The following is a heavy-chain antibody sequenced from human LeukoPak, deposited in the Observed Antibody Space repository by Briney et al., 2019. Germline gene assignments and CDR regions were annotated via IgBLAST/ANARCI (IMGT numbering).Heavy chain of an antibody. CDR1: GYSISSGYY. CDR3: ARRCYTDSCDL. J-gene: IGHJ2*01. CDR2: IYHSGST. Sequence: SETLSLTCAVSGYSISSGYYWGWIRQPPGKGLEWIGSIYHSGSTYYNPSLKSRVTISVDTSKNQFSLKLSSVTAADTAVYYCARRCYTDSCDLWGRGTLVTVSS. D-gene: IGHD2-2*02. V-gene: IGHV4-38-2*01.